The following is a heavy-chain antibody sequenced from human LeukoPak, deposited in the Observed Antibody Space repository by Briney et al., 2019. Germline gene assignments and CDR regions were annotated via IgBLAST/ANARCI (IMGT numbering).Heavy chain of an antibody. CDR2: ISSSSYI. D-gene: IGHD6-13*01. CDR3: APGASIAAAGTKGHYFDY. Sequence: PGGSLRLSCAASGFTFSSYSMNWVRQAPGKGLEWVSSISSSSYIYYADSVKGRFTISRDNAKNSLYLQMNSLRAEDTAVYYCAPGASIAAAGTKGHYFDYWGQGTLVTVSS. V-gene: IGHV3-21*01. J-gene: IGHJ4*02. CDR1: GFTFSSYS.